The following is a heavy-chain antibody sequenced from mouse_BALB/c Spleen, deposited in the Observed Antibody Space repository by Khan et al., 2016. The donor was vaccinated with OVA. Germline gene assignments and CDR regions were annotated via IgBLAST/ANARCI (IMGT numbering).Heavy chain of an antibody. CDR2: ISSGGST. CDR1: GFTFSSYA. V-gene: IGHV5-6-5*01. CDR3: ARDYYYGTGYFDV. J-gene: IGHJ1*01. Sequence: EVKLVESGGGLVKPGGSLKPSCAASGFTFSSYAMSWVRQTPEQRLEWVASISSGGSTYYPDSVKGRFTISRDNARNILYLQMRSLRSEDTAMYYCARDYYYGTGYFDVWGAGTTVTVSS. D-gene: IGHD1-1*01.